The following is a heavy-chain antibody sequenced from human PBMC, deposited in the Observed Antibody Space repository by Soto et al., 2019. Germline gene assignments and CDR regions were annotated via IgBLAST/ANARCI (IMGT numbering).Heavy chain of an antibody. Sequence: QITLKESGPAVVKPTQTLTLTCAYSGFSLSTDEVGVGWIRQPPNKALEWLALVYWDDDKRYSPSLRSRLTITNPTSKTHVLLTMTHMDPVDTGTYSCALSGVGSDCYDYWGQGALVTVSS. CDR1: GFSLSTDEVG. D-gene: IGHD2-21*02. J-gene: IGHJ4*02. CDR3: ALSGVGSDCYDY. CDR2: VYWDDDK. V-gene: IGHV2-5*02.